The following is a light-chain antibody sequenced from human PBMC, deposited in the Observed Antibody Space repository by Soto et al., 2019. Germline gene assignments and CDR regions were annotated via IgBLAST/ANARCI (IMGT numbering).Light chain of an antibody. CDR2: GAS. CDR3: QQRSNWPPIT. CDR1: QSVSSSY. Sequence: EIVLTQSPGTLSLSPGERATLSCRASQSVSSSYLAWYQQKPGQAPRLLIYGASNRAAGIPARFSGSGSGTDFTLTINSIEPEDFAVYYCQQRSNWPPITFGQGTRLEIK. V-gene: IGKV3D-20*02. J-gene: IGKJ5*01.